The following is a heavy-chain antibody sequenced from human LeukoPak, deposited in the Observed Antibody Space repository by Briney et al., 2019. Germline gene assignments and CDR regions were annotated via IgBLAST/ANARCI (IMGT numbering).Heavy chain of an antibody. CDR3: ARVLRYCSGGNCYSGGLGYMDV. CDR1: GYTFTSYG. Sequence: ASVKVSCKASGYTFTSYGISWVRQAPGQGLEWMGWISAYNGNTNYAQKLQGRVTMTTDTSTSTAYMELRSLRAEDTAVYYCARVLRYCSGGNCYSGGLGYMDVWGKGTTVTISS. V-gene: IGHV1-18*01. D-gene: IGHD2-15*01. CDR2: ISAYNGNT. J-gene: IGHJ6*03.